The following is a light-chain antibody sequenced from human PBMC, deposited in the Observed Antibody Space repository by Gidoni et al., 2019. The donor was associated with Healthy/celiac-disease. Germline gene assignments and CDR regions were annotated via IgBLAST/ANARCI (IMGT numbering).Light chain of an antibody. CDR2: AAS. CDR3: QKYNSAPLT. V-gene: IGKV1-27*01. Sequence: DIQMTQSPSSLSASVGDRVTITCRARQGIRNYLAWYQQKPGKVPKLLIYAASTLQSGVPSRFSGSGSGTDFTLTISSLQPEDVATYYCQKYNSAPLTFGQGTKVEIK. CDR1: QGIRNY. J-gene: IGKJ1*01.